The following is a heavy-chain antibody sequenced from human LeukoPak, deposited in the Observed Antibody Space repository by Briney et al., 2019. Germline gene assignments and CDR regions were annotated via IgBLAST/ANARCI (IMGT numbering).Heavy chain of an antibody. D-gene: IGHD1-26*01. CDR1: GGSISSSGYY. CDR2: IYYSGST. V-gene: IGHV4-39*01. Sequence: SETLSLTCTVSGGSISSSGYYWGWIRRPPGKGLEWIASIYYSGSTYYNPSLKSRVTISVDTSKNQLSLKLSSLTAADTAVYYCARHEYSGSYYGLSWFDPWGQGTLVTVSS. CDR3: ARHEYSGSYYGLSWFDP. J-gene: IGHJ5*02.